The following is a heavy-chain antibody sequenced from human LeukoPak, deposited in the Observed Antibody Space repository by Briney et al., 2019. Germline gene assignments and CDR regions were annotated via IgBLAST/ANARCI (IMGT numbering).Heavy chain of an antibody. CDR1: DGSISVYY. V-gene: IGHV4-59*01. J-gene: IGHJ4*02. Sequence: PSETLSLTCTVSDGSISVYYWNWIRQPPGKGLEWVGYIYNSGSSTIYNPSLQSRVTISVDMSKNQFSLRLRSVTAADTAVYFCVRDRELTYWGQGILVTVSS. D-gene: IGHD3-10*01. CDR2: IYNSGSST. CDR3: VRDRELTY.